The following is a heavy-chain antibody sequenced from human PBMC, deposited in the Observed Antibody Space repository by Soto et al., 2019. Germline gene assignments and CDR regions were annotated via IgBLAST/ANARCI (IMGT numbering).Heavy chain of an antibody. Sequence: QVQLVESGGGVVQPGGSLRLSCTASGFTFTTFGIHWVRQAPGKGLEWVALISYDGHNKYYSESVKGRFTISRDNYKKTLSLQMNSLRAEDTAVYYCAQDMQAYGDYNYYYYGMDVWGQGTTVSVSS. V-gene: IGHV3-30*18. CDR1: GFTFTTFG. D-gene: IGHD4-17*01. CDR2: ISYDGHNK. J-gene: IGHJ6*02. CDR3: AQDMQAYGDYNYYYYGMDV.